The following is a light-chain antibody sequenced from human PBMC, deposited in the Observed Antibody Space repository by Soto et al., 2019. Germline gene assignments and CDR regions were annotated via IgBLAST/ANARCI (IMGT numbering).Light chain of an antibody. CDR3: EAWDDSLSGVV. Sequence: QSVLTQPPSASGTPGQRVTISCSGSRSNIGSNYVYWYQHLPGTAPKLLIYRNYQRPSGVPDRFSGSKSGTSASLAIRGLRSEDEADYYCEAWDDSLSGVVFGGGTKLTVL. CDR1: RSNIGSNY. J-gene: IGLJ2*01. CDR2: RNY. V-gene: IGLV1-47*01.